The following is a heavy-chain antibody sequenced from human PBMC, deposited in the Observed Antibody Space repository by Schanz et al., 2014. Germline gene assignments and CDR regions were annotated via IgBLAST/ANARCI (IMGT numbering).Heavy chain of an antibody. J-gene: IGHJ4*02. CDR3: AKDHAGSDILTALGN. Sequence: EVHLLESGGGLVQPGGSLRLSCAASGFTFSNHALSWVRQAPGKGLEWVSGIGGSGDSTHYADSVRGRFTISRDNSMNTVYLQMNSLRSDDAAVYYCAKDHAGSDILTALGNWGQGTLVTVSS. CDR1: GFTFSNHA. D-gene: IGHD3-9*01. CDR2: IGGSGDST. V-gene: IGHV3-23*01.